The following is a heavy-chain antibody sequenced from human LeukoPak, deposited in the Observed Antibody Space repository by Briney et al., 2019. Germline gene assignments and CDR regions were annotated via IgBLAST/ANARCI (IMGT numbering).Heavy chain of an antibody. Sequence: GASVKVSCEASGYTFTGYYMHWVRQAPGQGLEWMGWINPNSGGTNYAQKFQGRVTVTRDTSISTAYMELSRLRSDDTAVYYCARDCGRSDGHNWFDPWGQGTLVTVSS. V-gene: IGHV1-2*02. D-gene: IGHD3/OR15-3a*01. CDR3: ARDCGRSDGHNWFDP. J-gene: IGHJ5*02. CDR2: INPNSGGT. CDR1: GYTFTGYY.